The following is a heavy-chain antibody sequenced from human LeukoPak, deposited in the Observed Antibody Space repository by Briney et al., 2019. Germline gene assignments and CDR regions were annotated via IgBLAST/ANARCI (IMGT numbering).Heavy chain of an antibody. V-gene: IGHV3-49*03. CDR2: IRDKAYGGTT. Sequence: PGGSLRLSCTASGFTFGDYAMSWFRQAPGKGLEWVSLIRDKAYGGTTEYAASVKGTFTISRDDSKNIAYLQVNSLKTEDTGVYYCTRDCSSTNCFVDSGGQGTLVTVS. J-gene: IGHJ4*02. CDR3: TRDCSSTNCFVDS. CDR1: GFTFGDYA. D-gene: IGHD2-2*01.